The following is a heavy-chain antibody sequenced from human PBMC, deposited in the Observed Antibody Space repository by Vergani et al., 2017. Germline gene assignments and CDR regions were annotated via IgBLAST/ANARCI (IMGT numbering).Heavy chain of an antibody. J-gene: IGHJ4*02. Sequence: QVQLVQSGAEVKKPGASVKVSCKASGYTFTGYYMHWVRQAPGQGLEWMGWINPNSGGTNYAQKFQGRVTMTRDTSISTAYMELSRLRSEDTAVYYCARLEQQLVPRNQAPDYWGQGTLVTVSS. V-gene: IGHV1-2*02. CDR3: ARLEQQLVPRNQAPDY. CDR2: INPNSGGT. D-gene: IGHD6-13*01. CDR1: GYTFTGYY.